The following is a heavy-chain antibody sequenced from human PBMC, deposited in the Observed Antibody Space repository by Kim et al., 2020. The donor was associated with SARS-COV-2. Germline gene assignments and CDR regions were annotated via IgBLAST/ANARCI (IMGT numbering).Heavy chain of an antibody. V-gene: IGHV3-21*01. Sequence: GGSLRLSCAASGFTFSSYSMNWVRQAPGKGLEWVSSISSSSSYIYYADSVKGRFTISRDNAKNSLYLQMNSLRAEDTAVYYCARGPGPLLWFGELSYNWFDPWGQGTLVTVSS. J-gene: IGHJ5*02. CDR2: ISSSSSYI. D-gene: IGHD3-10*01. CDR3: ARGPGPLLWFGELSYNWFDP. CDR1: GFTFSSYS.